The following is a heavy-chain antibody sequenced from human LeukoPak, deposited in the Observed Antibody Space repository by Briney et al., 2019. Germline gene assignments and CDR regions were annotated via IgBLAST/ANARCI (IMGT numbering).Heavy chain of an antibody. CDR1: GFTFSSYG. CDR2: ISYDGSNK. J-gene: IGHJ4*02. Sequence: GGSLRLSCAASGFTFSSYGMHWVRQAPGKGLEWVAVISYDGSNKYYADSVKGRFTISIDNSKNTLYLQMNSLRAEDTAVYYCAKDSDYGGRRGYFDYWGQGTLVTVSS. V-gene: IGHV3-30*18. D-gene: IGHD4-23*01. CDR3: AKDSDYGGRRGYFDY.